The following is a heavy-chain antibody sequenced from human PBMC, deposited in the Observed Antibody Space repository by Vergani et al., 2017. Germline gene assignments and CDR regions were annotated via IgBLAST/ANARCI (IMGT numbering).Heavy chain of an antibody. Sequence: QAQLGQSDSEVKKPGDSVTLSCKTSGYTFVNHPITWVRQAPGQGLEWMGWISPYTHKTLYSLKVEGRVTMTSDTSSSTVFLELRRLTSDDTAIYYCARSQMARNDFDLWGRGTLVTVSS. V-gene: IGHV1-18*04. CDR2: ISPYTHKT. CDR1: GYTFVNHP. J-gene: IGHJ4*02. CDR3: ARSQMARNDFDL. D-gene: IGHD5-24*01.